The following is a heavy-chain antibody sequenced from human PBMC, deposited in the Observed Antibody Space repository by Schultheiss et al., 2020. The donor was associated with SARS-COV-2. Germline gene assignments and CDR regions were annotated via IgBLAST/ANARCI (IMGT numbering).Heavy chain of an antibody. CDR1: GGSISSGGYY. V-gene: IGHV4-31*03. D-gene: IGHD6-13*01. Sequence: SETLSLTCTVSGGSISSGGYYWGWIRQLPGKGLEWIGYTYFGGSTYYNPSLKSRVTISVDTSKNQFSLKLSSVTAADTAVYYCARVKQQLYVWFDPWGQGTLVTVSS. J-gene: IGHJ5*02. CDR2: TYFGGST. CDR3: ARVKQQLYVWFDP.